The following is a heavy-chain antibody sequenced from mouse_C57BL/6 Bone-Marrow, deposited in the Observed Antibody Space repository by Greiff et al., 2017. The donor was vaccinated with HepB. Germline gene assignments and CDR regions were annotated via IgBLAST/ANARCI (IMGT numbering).Heavy chain of an antibody. CDR3: ARYYYGSSAGFAY. V-gene: IGHV7-3*01. CDR1: GFTFTDYY. Sequence: EVQVVESGGGLVQPGGSLSLSCAASGFTFTDYYMSWVRQPPGKALEWLGFIRNKANGYTTEYSASVKGRFTISRDNSQSILYLQMNALRAEDSATYYCARYYYGSSAGFAYWGQGTLVTVSA. J-gene: IGHJ3*01. CDR2: IRNKANGYTT. D-gene: IGHD1-1*01.